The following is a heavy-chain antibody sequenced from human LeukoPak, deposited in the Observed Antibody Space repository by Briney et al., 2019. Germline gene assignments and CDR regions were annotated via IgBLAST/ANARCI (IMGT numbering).Heavy chain of an antibody. CDR2: IIPIFGTA. Sequence: GASVKASCKASGGTFSSYAISWVRQAPGQGLEWMGGIIPIFGTANYAQKFQGRVTMTRDTSTSTVYMELSSLRSEDTAVYYCARGVGATSYYYYGMDVWGQGTTVTVSS. J-gene: IGHJ6*02. V-gene: IGHV1-69*05. CDR1: GGTFSSYA. D-gene: IGHD1-26*01. CDR3: ARGVGATSYYYYGMDV.